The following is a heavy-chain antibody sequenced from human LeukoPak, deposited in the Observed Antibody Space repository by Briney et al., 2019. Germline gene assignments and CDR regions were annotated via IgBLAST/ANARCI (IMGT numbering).Heavy chain of an antibody. CDR3: AREIVVVPAAIHWYFDL. V-gene: IGHV4-34*01. CDR2: INHSGST. Sequence: SETLSLTCAVYGGSFSGYYWSWIRQPPGKGLEWIGEINHSGSTNYNPSLKSRVTISVDTSKNQFSLKLSSVTAADTAVYYCAREIVVVPAAIHWYFDLWGRGTLVTVSS. CDR1: GGSFSGYY. J-gene: IGHJ2*01. D-gene: IGHD2-2*02.